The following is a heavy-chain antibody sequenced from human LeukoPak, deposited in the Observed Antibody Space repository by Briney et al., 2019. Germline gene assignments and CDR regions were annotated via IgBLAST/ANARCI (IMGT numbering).Heavy chain of an antibody. Sequence: SVKVSCKASGGTFSSYAISWVLQAPGQGLEWMGGIIPIFGTANYAQKFQGRVTITADKSTSTAYMELSSLRSEDTAVYYCASEGPSGSYYVRYYYMDVWGKGTTVTVSS. D-gene: IGHD1-26*01. J-gene: IGHJ6*03. CDR3: ASEGPSGSYYVRYYYMDV. CDR2: IIPIFGTA. CDR1: GGTFSSYA. V-gene: IGHV1-69*06.